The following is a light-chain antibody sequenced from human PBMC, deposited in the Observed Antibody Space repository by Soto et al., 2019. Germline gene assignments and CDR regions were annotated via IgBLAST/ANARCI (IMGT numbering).Light chain of an antibody. CDR1: SSDVGGYNY. Sequence: QSALTQPPSASGSPGQSVTISCSGTSSDVGGYNYVSWYQQRPGEAPKLMIYEVTQRPSGVPDRFSGSKSGITASLTVCGLQADDEADYYCSSYAGGNTVVFGGGTKLTVL. CDR3: SSYAGGNTVV. J-gene: IGLJ2*01. CDR2: EVT. V-gene: IGLV2-8*01.